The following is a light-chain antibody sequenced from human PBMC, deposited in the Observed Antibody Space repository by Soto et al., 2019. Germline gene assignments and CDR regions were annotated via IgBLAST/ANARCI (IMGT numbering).Light chain of an antibody. CDR3: QQSYSTPIT. V-gene: IGKV3-20*01. Sequence: EIVLTQSPGTLSLSPGERATLSCRASQSVSSSYLAWYQQKPGQAPRLLIYGASSRATGIPDRFSGSGSGTEFTLTISSLQPEDFATYYCQQSYSTPITFGQGTRLEIK. J-gene: IGKJ5*01. CDR2: GAS. CDR1: QSVSSSY.